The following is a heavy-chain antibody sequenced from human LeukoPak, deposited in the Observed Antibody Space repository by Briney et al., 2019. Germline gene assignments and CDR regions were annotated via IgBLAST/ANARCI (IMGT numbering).Heavy chain of an antibody. Sequence: PSETLSLTCTVSGGSISSYYWSWIRQPPGRGLEWIGYIYYSGSTNYNPSLKSRVTISVDTSKNQFSLKLSSVTAADTAVYYCARYSGSYRNWFDPWGQGTLVTVSS. J-gene: IGHJ5*02. CDR1: GGSISSYY. CDR3: ARYSGSYRNWFDP. CDR2: IYYSGST. V-gene: IGHV4-59*08. D-gene: IGHD1-26*01.